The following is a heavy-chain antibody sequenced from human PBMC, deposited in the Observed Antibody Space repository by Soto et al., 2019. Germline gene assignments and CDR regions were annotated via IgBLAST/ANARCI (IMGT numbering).Heavy chain of an antibody. Sequence: GESLKISCKGSGYSFTSYWIGWVRQMPGKGLEWMGIIYPGDSDTRYSPSFQGQVTISADKSISTAYLQWSSLKASDTAMYYCARFEAVSKTMGLGYFDYWGQGTLVTVSS. CDR3: ARFEAVSKTMGLGYFDY. V-gene: IGHV5-51*01. D-gene: IGHD6-19*01. CDR2: IYPGDSDT. J-gene: IGHJ4*02. CDR1: GYSFTSYW.